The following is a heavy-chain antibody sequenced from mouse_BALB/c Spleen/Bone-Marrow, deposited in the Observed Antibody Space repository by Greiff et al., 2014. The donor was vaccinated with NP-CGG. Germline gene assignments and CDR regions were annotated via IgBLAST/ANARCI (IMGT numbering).Heavy chain of an antibody. CDR3: ERSRGLYDYWYFDV. D-gene: IGHD2-3*01. J-gene: IGHJ1*01. Sequence: QVQLQQPGAELVKPGASVKLSCKASGYNFTSYWMNWVKQRPGQGLEWIGEIDPTDNYINYNQKVKGKGTLTVDKSSSTAYMQLSSLTSEDSEVYYCERSRGLYDYWYFDVWGAGTTVTVSS. V-gene: IGHV1-69*02. CDR2: IDPTDNYI. CDR1: GYNFTSYW.